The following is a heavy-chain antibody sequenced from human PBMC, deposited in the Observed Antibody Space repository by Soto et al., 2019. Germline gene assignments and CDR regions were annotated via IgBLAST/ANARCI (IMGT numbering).Heavy chain of an antibody. CDR1: GFTVSSNY. D-gene: IGHD1-26*01. CDR2: IYSGGST. Sequence: CAASGFTVSSNYMSWVRQAPGKGLEWVSVIYSGGSTYYADSVKGRFTISRDNSKNTLYLQMNSLRAEDTAVYYCARDGRGSRRKRAAFDIWGQGTMVTVSS. V-gene: IGHV3-53*01. CDR3: ARDGRGSRRKRAAFDI. J-gene: IGHJ3*02.